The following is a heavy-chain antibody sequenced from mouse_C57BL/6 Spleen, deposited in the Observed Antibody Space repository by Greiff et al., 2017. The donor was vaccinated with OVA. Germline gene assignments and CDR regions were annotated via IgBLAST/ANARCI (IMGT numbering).Heavy chain of an antibody. CDR1: GYAFSSSW. D-gene: IGHD1-1*01. V-gene: IGHV1-82*01. J-gene: IGHJ2*01. CDR2: IYPGDGDT. Sequence: QVHVKQSGPELVKPGASVKISCKASGYAFSSSWMNWVKQRPGKGLEWIGRIYPGDGDTNYNGKFKGKATLTADKSSSTAYMQLSSLTSEDSAVYFCARGTYGSSYVDYWGQGTTLTVSS. CDR3: ARGTYGSSYVDY.